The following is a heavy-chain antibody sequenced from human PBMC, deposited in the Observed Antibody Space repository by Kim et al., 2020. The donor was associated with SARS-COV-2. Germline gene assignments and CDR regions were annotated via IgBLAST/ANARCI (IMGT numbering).Heavy chain of an antibody. D-gene: IGHD3-10*01. CDR1: GFTFSSYW. CDR3: ARDXXXYYYGSGSYLFDY. J-gene: IGHJ4*02. Sequence: GGSLRLSCAASGFTFSSYWMHWVRQAPGKGLVWVSRINSDGSSTSYADSVKGRFXXSRDNAKNTLYLQMXXLRAEDTAVYXCARDXXXYYYGSGSYLFDYWGQXXXXTVSS. V-gene: IGHV3-74*01. CDR2: INSDGSST.